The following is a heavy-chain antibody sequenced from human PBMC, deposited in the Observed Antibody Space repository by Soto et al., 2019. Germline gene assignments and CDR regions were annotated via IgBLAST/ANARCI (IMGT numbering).Heavy chain of an antibody. CDR3: AREEDCSDGICYSEYFQR. CDR2: VNPSGGST. J-gene: IGHJ1*01. Sequence: QVQLVQSGAEVKKPGASVKASCKASGYIFTAYSMHWVRQAPGQGLEWMGVVNPSGGSTNYAQKFQGVITMTRDTSTSTVYMDLSSLTSEDTAVYYCAREEDCSDGICYSEYFQRWGQGTLVTVSS. CDR1: GYIFTAYS. D-gene: IGHD2-15*01. V-gene: IGHV1-46*01.